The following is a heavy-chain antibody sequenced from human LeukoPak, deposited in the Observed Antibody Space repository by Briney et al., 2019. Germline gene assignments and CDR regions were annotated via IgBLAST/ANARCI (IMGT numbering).Heavy chain of an antibody. CDR1: VGFISSYY. CDR2: IYYSGST. J-gene: IGHJ4*02. Sequence: SETLSLTCTVSVGFISSYYWSWIRQTPGKGLEWIGDIYYSGSTNYNPSLKSRVTISVDTSKNQFSLKLSSVTAADTAVYYCARHTGSAPLSSLKYWGQGTLVTVSS. CDR3: ARHTGSAPLSSLKY. V-gene: IGHV4-59*08. D-gene: IGHD6-13*01.